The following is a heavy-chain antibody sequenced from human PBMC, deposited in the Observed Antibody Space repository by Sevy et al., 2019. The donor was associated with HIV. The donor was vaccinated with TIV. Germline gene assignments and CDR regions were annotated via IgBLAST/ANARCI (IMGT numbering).Heavy chain of an antibody. V-gene: IGHV1-18*01. D-gene: IGHD6-13*01. CDR1: GYTFTSYG. CDR3: ARGGEGIAAAGTQDSYYGMDV. CDR2: ISAYNGNT. J-gene: IGHJ6*02. Sequence: ASVKVSCKASGYTFTSYGISWVRQAPGQGLEWMGWISAYNGNTNYAQKLQGRVTMTTDTSTRTAYMELRSLRSDDTDVYYCARGGEGIAAAGTQDSYYGMDVWGQGTTVTVSS.